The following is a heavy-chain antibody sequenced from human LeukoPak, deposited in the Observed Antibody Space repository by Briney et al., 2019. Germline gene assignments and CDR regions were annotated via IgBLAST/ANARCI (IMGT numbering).Heavy chain of an antibody. CDR2: ISSSSSYI. CDR1: GFTFSSYS. D-gene: IGHD6-19*01. Sequence: GGSLRLSCAASGFTFSSYSMNWVRQAPGKGLEWVSSISSSSSYIYYADSVKGRFTISRDNAKNSLYLQMNSLRAEDTAVYYCAKSQSNSGWYPDYWGQGTLVTVSS. J-gene: IGHJ4*02. V-gene: IGHV3-21*01. CDR3: AKSQSNSGWYPDY.